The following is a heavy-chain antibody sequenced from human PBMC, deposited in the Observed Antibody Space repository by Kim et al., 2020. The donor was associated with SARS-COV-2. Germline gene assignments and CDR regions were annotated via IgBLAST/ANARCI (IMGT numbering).Heavy chain of an antibody. CDR2: IGGGGEWT. J-gene: IGHJ4*02. CDR1: GFTFSSYD. V-gene: IGHV3-23*01. CDR3: VKDSPWRTDY. Sequence: GGSLRLSCAASGFTFSSYDMTWVRQAPGKGLEWVSTIGGGGEWTYYADSVRGRFAMSRDNSENTLFLQMNSLRAEDTAVYYCVKDSPWRTDYWGQGTLVTVSS.